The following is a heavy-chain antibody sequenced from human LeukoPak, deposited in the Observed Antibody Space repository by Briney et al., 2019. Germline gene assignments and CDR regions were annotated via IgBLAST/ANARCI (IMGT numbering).Heavy chain of an antibody. CDR3: AREQGPGTTGGYGMDV. D-gene: IGHD6-13*01. CDR1: GFTFSSYS. Sequence: GGSLRLSCAASGFTFSSYSMNWVRQAPGKGLEWVSSISSSSYIYYADSVKGRFTISRDNAKNSLYLQMNSLRAEDTAVYYCAREQGPGTTGGYGMDVWGQGTTVTVSS. V-gene: IGHV3-21*01. CDR2: ISSSSYI. J-gene: IGHJ6*02.